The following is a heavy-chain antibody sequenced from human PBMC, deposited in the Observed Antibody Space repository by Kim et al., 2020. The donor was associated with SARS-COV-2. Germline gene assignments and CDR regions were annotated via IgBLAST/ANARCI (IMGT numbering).Heavy chain of an antibody. V-gene: IGHV3-30*18. CDR1: GFTFNDYG. J-gene: IGHJ4*02. CDR2: ISYNGNYQ. CDR3: AKDERIQIWSYYFHY. Sequence: GGSLRLSCAASGFTFNDYGMHWVRQAPGKGLEWVALISYNGNYQLYADSVKGRFTISRDNSKNTVYLQMNSLRAEDTAVYYCAKDERIQIWSYYFHYWGQGTLVTVSS. D-gene: IGHD5-18*01.